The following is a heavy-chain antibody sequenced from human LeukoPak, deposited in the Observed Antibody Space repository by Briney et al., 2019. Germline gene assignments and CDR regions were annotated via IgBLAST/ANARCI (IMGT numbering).Heavy chain of an antibody. CDR3: AREGYRYFDY. Sequence: SETLSLTCTVSGGSISSYYWSWIRQPPGKGPEWMGYISYSGITNYNPSLKSRVTISVDTSKSQFSLKLSSVTAADTAVYFCAREGYRYFDYWGQGTLVTVSS. J-gene: IGHJ4*02. CDR1: GGSISSYY. V-gene: IGHV4-59*01. CDR2: ISYSGIT. D-gene: IGHD1-1*01.